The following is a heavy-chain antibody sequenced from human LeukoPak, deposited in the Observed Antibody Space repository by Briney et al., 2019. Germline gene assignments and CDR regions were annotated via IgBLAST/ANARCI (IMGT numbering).Heavy chain of an antibody. CDR2: IYYSGTT. D-gene: IGHD6-19*01. J-gene: IGHJ3*02. V-gene: IGHV4-39*01. CDR1: GGSISSGNYY. Sequence: SETLSLTCTVSGGSISSGNYYWGWIRQPPGKGLEWIGSIYYSGTTYYNPFLKSRVTISVDTSKNQFSLRLSSVTAADTAVYYCARLLYSSGWYSAFDIWGQGTMVTVSS. CDR3: ARLLYSSGWYSAFDI.